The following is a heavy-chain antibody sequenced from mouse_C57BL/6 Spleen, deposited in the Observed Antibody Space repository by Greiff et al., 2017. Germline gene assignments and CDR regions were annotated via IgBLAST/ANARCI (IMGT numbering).Heavy chain of an antibody. Sequence: QVQLQQPGAELVKPGASVKLSCKASGYTFTSYWMHWVKQRPGQGLEWIGMIHPNSGSTNYNEKFKSKATLTVDKSSSTAYMQLSSLTSEDSAVYYCARRTYYGSSYRAMDYWGQGTSVTVSS. CDR2: IHPNSGST. D-gene: IGHD1-1*01. CDR3: ARRTYYGSSYRAMDY. J-gene: IGHJ4*01. V-gene: IGHV1-64*01. CDR1: GYTFTSYW.